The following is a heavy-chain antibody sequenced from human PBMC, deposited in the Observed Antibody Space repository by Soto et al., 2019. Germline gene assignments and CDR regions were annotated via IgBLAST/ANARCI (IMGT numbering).Heavy chain of an antibody. J-gene: IGHJ3*02. D-gene: IGHD2-15*01. V-gene: IGHV4-39*01. Sequence: QLQLQESGPGLVKPSETLSLTCTVSGGSISSSSYYWGWIRQPPGKGLAWIGSIYYSGSTYYNPSLTSRVTISVDTSKNQFALKLSSVTAADTAVYYCARLQDIVVRAFDIWGQGTMVTVSS. CDR2: IYYSGST. CDR1: GGSISSSSYY. CDR3: ARLQDIVVRAFDI.